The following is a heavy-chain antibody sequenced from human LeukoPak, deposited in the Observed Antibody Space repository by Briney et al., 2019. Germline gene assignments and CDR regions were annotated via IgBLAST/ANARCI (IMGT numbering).Heavy chain of an antibody. CDR3: ARARGYYYDSSGPLGWFDP. D-gene: IGHD3-22*01. CDR1: GGSISSSSYY. CDR2: IYYSGST. V-gene: IGHV4-61*05. J-gene: IGHJ5*02. Sequence: PSETLSLTCTVSGGSISSSSYYWGWIRQPPGKGLEWIGYIYYSGSTNYNPSLKSRVTISVDTSKNQFSLKLSSVTAADTAVYYCARARGYYYDSSGPLGWFDPWGQGTLVTVSS.